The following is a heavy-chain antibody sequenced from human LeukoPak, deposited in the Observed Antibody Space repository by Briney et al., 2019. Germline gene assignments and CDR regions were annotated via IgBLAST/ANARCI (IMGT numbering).Heavy chain of an antibody. CDR1: GYTFTSYG. CDR3: ARDRDYDILTGYTYYFDY. CDR2: ISAYNGNT. J-gene: IGHJ4*02. Sequence: ASVKVSCKASGYTFTSYGISWVRQAPGQGLERMGWISAYNGNTNYAQKLQGRVTMTTDTSTSTAYMELRSLRSDDTAVYYCARDRDYDILTGYTYYFDYWGQGTLVTVSS. V-gene: IGHV1-18*01. D-gene: IGHD3-9*01.